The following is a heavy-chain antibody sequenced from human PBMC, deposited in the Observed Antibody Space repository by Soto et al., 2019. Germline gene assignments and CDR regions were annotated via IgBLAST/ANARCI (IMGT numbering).Heavy chain of an antibody. CDR1: GYTFTSYD. Sequence: QVQLVQSGAEVKKPGASVKVSCKSSGYTFTSYDLNWVRQATGQGLEWMGWMNPNSGNTGYAQKFQGRVTMTRNTSICTAYMELSSLRSEDTAVYYCARVFGVVVAATPAFDIWGQGTMVTVSS. J-gene: IGHJ3*02. CDR2: MNPNSGNT. V-gene: IGHV1-8*01. D-gene: IGHD2-15*01. CDR3: ARVFGVVVAATPAFDI.